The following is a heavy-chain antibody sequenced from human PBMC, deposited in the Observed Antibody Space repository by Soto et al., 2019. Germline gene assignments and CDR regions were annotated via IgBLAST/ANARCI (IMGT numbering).Heavy chain of an antibody. CDR2: ISAYNGNT. CDR3: ARESGCSGGSCYSTGFYYYMDV. Sequence: APVKVSCKASGYTFTSYGISWVRQAPGQGLEWMGWISAYNGNTNYAQKLQGRVTMTTDTSTSTAYMELRSLRSDDTAVYYCARESGCSGGSCYSTGFYYYMDVWGKGTTVTVSS. J-gene: IGHJ6*03. D-gene: IGHD2-15*01. CDR1: GYTFTSYG. V-gene: IGHV1-18*01.